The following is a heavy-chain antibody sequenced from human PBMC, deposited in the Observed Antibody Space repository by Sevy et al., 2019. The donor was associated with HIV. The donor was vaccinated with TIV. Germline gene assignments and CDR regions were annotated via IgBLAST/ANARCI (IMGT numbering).Heavy chain of an antibody. D-gene: IGHD6-19*01. CDR2: LNGDGSSA. J-gene: IGHJ5*02. Sequence: GGSLRLSCAASGFTFSSHWMHWVRQAPGQGLMWVSRLNGDGSSASYADFVKGRFTISRDNGKNTVYLQISSLTADDTAVYYCTRGRSGTYGWFDPWGQGTLVTVSS. CDR3: TRGRSGTYGWFDP. CDR1: GFTFSSHW. V-gene: IGHV3-74*01.